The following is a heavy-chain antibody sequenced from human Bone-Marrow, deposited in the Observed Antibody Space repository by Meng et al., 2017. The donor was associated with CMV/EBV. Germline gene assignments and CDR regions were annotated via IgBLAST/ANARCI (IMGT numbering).Heavy chain of an antibody. CDR2: ISSSSSYI. V-gene: IGHV3-21*01. CDR1: GFTSSSSA. CDR3: ARRKSSSSVGGMDV. Sequence: GESLKISCVVSGFTSSSSAMSWVRQAPGKGLEWVSSISSSSSYIYYADSVKGRFTISRDNAKNTLYLQMNSLRAEDTAVYYCARRKSSSSVGGMDVWGQGTTVTVSS. J-gene: IGHJ6*02. D-gene: IGHD6-6*01.